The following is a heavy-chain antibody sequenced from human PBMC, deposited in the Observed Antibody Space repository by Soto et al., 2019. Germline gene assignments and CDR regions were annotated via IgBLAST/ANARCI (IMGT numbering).Heavy chain of an antibody. V-gene: IGHV3-23*01. CDR1: GFTFGNYA. Sequence: EVQLLESGGDLVQPGGSLRLSCVASGFTFGNYAMSWVRQAPGKGLEWVSAVSDSGDTTYYADSVKGRFTISRDNSKNTLYLQVSSLRAEDTAIYFCAKAGGSTWDRGVENWGQGTLVTVSS. J-gene: IGHJ4*02. CDR2: VSDSGDTT. CDR3: AKAGGSTWDRGVEN. D-gene: IGHD6-13*01.